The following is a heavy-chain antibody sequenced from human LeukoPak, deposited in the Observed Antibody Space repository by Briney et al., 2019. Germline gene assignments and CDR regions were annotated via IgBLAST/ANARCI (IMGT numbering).Heavy chain of an antibody. CDR2: ISETGGTT. CDR1: GFTFSSYA. D-gene: IGHD2-8*01. J-gene: IGHJ4*02. CDR3: AKDTSIGRYCTNGVCSPFDY. Sequence: GGSLRLSCAGSGFTFSSYAMSWVRQAPGKGVEWVSAISETGGTTYDADSVKGRFTISRDNSKSTLYLQMNSLRAEDTAVYYCAKDTSIGRYCTNGVCSPFDYWGQGTLVTVSS. V-gene: IGHV3-23*01.